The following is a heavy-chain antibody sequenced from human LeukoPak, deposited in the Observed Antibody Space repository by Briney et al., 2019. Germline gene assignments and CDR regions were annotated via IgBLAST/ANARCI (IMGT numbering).Heavy chain of an antibody. CDR3: ARDREDSGSLPNDY. CDR1: GYTFTGYY. V-gene: IGHV1-2*02. CDR2: ISPNSGGT. D-gene: IGHD1-26*01. Sequence: GASVKVSCKASGYTFTGYYMHWVRQAPGQGLEWMGWISPNSGGTNYAQKFQGRVTMTRDTSISTAYMELSRLRSDDTAVYYCARDREDSGSLPNDYWGQGTLVTVSS. J-gene: IGHJ4*02.